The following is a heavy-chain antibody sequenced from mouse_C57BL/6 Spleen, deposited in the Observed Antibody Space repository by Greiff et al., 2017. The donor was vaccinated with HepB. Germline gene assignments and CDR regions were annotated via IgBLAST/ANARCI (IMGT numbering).Heavy chain of an antibody. CDR1: GFTFSSYA. J-gene: IGHJ1*03. Sequence: DVQLVESGGGLVKPGGSLKLSCAASGFTFSSYAMSWVRQTPEKRLEWVATISDGGSYTYYPDNVKGRFTISRDNAKNNLYLQMSHLKSEDTAMYYCAREGFITTVVATHWYCDVWGTGTTVTVSS. V-gene: IGHV5-4*01. CDR2: ISDGGSYT. CDR3: AREGFITTVVATHWYCDV. D-gene: IGHD1-1*01.